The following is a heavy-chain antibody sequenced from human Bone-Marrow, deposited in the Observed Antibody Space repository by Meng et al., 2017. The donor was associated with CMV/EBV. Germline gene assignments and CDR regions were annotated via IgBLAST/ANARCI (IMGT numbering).Heavy chain of an antibody. V-gene: IGHV3-21*01. J-gene: IGHJ4*02. CDR1: GFTFSSYS. D-gene: IGHD3-16*01. CDR2: ISSSSSYI. CDR3: ARVEFYDYVWGSYPY. Sequence: GGSLRLSCAASGFTFSSYSMNWVRQAPGKGLEWVSSISSSSSYIYYADSVKGRFTISRDNAKNSLYLQMNSLRAEDTAVYYCARVEFYDYVWGSYPYWGQGTLVTVYS.